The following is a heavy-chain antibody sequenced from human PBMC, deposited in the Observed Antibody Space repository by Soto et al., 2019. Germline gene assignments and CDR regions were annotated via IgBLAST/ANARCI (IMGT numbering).Heavy chain of an antibody. J-gene: IGHJ4*02. CDR3: ARSSGRYVDSDY. Sequence: GGSLRLSCAASGFTFSNYAMHRVRQAPGKGLEWVAVIWHGGTTEYYGDSVKGRFTISRDNSRNTVYLQMNSLRAEDTAVYFCARSSGRYVDSDYWGQGTLVTVSS. D-gene: IGHD6-19*01. V-gene: IGHV3-33*01. CDR1: GFTFSNYA. CDR2: IWHGGTTE.